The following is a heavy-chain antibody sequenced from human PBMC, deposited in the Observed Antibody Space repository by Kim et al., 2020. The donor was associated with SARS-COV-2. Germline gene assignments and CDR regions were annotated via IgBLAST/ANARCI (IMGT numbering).Heavy chain of an antibody. CDR3: ARRQFTSGWYYFDY. Sequence: YGDSVKGRFTISRDNAKNTLYLHMNSLRAEDRAVYYCARRQFTSGWYYFDYWGQGTLVTVSS. D-gene: IGHD6-19*01. V-gene: IGHV3-74*01. J-gene: IGHJ4*02.